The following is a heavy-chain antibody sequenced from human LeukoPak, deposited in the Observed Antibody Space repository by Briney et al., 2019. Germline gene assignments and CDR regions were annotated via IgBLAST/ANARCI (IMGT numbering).Heavy chain of an antibody. V-gene: IGHV3-23*01. CDR2: ISGSGGST. J-gene: IGHJ4*02. CDR1: GFTFSSYA. CDR3: ARDLYSYGRFDY. Sequence: GGSLRLSCAASGFTFSSYAMSWVRQAPGKGLEWVSAISGSGGSTYYADSVKGRFTISRDNAKDSLYLQMNTLRGEDTAVYFCARDLYSYGRFDYWGQGTLVTISS. D-gene: IGHD5-18*01.